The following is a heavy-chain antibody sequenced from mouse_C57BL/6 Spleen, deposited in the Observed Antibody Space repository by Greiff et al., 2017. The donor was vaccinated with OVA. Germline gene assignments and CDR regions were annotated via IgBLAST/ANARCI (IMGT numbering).Heavy chain of an antibody. D-gene: IGHD2-14*01. J-gene: IGHJ4*01. V-gene: IGHV10-1*01. Sequence: EVQLVESGGGLVQPKGSLKLSCAASGFSFNTYAMNWVRQAPGMGLEWVARIRSKSNNYATYYADSVKDRFTISRDDSKSMLYLQMNNLKDEDTAMYYCVRLVLQVSYAMDYWGQGTSVTVSS. CDR3: VRLVLQVSYAMDY. CDR2: IRSKSNNYAT. CDR1: GFSFNTYA.